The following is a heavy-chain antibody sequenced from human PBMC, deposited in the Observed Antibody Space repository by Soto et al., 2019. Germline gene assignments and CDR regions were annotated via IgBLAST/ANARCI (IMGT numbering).Heavy chain of an antibody. CDR1: GGTFSSYA. CDR3: AAAPVAGTPVDY. Sequence: GASVKVSCKASGGTFSSYAISWVRQAPGQGLEWMGGIIPIFGTANYAQKFQGRVTITADESTSTAYMELSSLRSEDTAVYYCAAAPVAGTPVDYWGQGTLVTVSS. J-gene: IGHJ4*02. V-gene: IGHV1-69*13. CDR2: IIPIFGTA. D-gene: IGHD6-19*01.